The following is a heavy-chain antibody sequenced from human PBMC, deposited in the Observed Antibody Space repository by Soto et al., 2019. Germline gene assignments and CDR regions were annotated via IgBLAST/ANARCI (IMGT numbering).Heavy chain of an antibody. J-gene: IGHJ4*02. CDR2: IYHSGST. V-gene: IGHV4-4*02. D-gene: IGHD3-10*02. Sequence: QVQLQESDPGLVKPSETLSLTCAVSGVSVSNNTWWSWVRQPPGKGLEWIGEIYHSGSTNYNPSLINRVTLSRNMSRNHCSLKLKSVTAADTAVYYGASLLRSGTYYDTTPKNVYWGLGTLVTVSS. CDR3: ASLLRSGTYYDTTPKNVY. CDR1: GVSVSNNTW.